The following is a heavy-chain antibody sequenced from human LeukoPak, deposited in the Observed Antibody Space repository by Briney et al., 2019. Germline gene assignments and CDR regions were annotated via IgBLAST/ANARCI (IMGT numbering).Heavy chain of an antibody. CDR2: INPNSGGT. D-gene: IGHD3-22*01. Sequence: GASVKVSCKASGYTFTGYYMHWVRQAPGQGLEWMGWINPNSGGTNYAQKFQGRVTTTRDTSISTAYMELSRLRSDDTAVYYCARDKGTYYYDSSGYYYGAGDSAFDIWGQGTMVTVSS. CDR3: ARDKGTYYYDSSGYYYGAGDSAFDI. J-gene: IGHJ3*02. CDR1: GYTFTGYY. V-gene: IGHV1-2*02.